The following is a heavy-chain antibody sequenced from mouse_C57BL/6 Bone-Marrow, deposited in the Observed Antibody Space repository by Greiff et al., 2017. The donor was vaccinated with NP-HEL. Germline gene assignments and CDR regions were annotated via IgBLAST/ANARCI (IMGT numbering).Heavy chain of an antibody. D-gene: IGHD1-1*01. V-gene: IGHV1-69*01. J-gene: IGHJ3*01. CDR1: GYTFTSYW. CDR2: IDPSDSYT. Sequence: QVHVKQPGAELVMPGASVKLSCKASGYTFTSYWMHWVKQRPGQGLEWIGEIDPSDSYTNYNQKFKGKSTLTVDKSSSTAYMQLSSLTSADSAVYYWAREGYYGSSYWFAYWGQGTLVTVSA. CDR3: AREGYYGSSYWFAY.